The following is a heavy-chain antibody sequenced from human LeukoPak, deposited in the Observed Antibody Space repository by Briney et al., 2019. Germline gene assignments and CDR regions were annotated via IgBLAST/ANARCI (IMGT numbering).Heavy chain of an antibody. CDR2: ISSSGSTI. CDR3: ARDGPSAYYDILTGWGNYHYYGVDV. D-gene: IGHD3-9*01. J-gene: IGHJ6*02. CDR1: GFTLSDYY. V-gene: IGHV3-11*01. Sequence: GGSLRLSCAASGFTLSDYYMSWIRQAPGKGLEWVSYISSSGSTIYYADSVKGRSTISRDNAKNSLYLQMNSLRAEDTAVYYCARDGPSAYYDILTGWGNYHYYGVDVWGQGTTDTVSS.